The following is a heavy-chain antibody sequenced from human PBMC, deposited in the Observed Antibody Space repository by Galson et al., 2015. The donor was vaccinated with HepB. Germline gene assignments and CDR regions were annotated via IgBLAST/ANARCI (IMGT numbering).Heavy chain of an antibody. CDR2: ISFDGTSK. CDR1: GFTFNNFA. J-gene: IGHJ3*02. V-gene: IGHV3-30*04. Sequence: SLRLSCAAFGFTFNNFAMHWVRQAPGKGLEWVAEISFDGTSKYYADSVKGRFTTSSDNSKTMFYLQMNSLRPEDTSVYYCAREFPDAFDIWGQGTMVTVSS. CDR3: AREFPDAFDI.